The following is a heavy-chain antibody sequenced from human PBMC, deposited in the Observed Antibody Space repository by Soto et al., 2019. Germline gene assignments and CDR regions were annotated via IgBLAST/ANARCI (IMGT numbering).Heavy chain of an antibody. CDR1: GFSLSTSFVG. V-gene: IGHV2-5*01. CDR3: AHKLGYDPPYYDSRGYPIHF. Sequence: QITMKESGPTTVKPTQTLTLTCTFSGFSLSTSFVGVGWIRQHPGQAPERLALILWNDDNRLSPSLQSRLTITTDNAKIPVVLTMPNMEPVDTATYYGAHKLGYDPPYYDSRGYPIHFWGQGTQVTVSS. J-gene: IGHJ4*02. CDR2: ILWNDDN. D-gene: IGHD3-22*01.